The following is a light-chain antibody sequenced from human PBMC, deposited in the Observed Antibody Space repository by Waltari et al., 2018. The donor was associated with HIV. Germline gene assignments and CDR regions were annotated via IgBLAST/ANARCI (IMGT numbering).Light chain of an antibody. V-gene: IGLV2-23*02. CDR1: SSTVGSDDL. J-gene: IGLJ1*01. CDR3: CSCPRSGIRYV. CDR2: EVT. Sequence: QSALTPPAPVSGSPGQSITISCTGTSSTVGSDDLVSWYQQHPGEAPKLIIYEVTKRPSGVSNRFSGSKSGNTASLTISGLQAEDEADYYCCSCPRSGIRYVFGTGTKVTVL.